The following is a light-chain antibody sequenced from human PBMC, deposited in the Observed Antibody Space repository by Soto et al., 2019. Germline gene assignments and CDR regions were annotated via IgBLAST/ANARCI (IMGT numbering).Light chain of an antibody. CDR1: STNIGNNA. Sequence: QSVLTQPPSASGTPGQRVTISCSGTSTNIGNNAVNWYQQLPGTAPKLLIYNNNQRPSGVPDRFSGSKSGTSASLAISGLXSGDEADYYCAAWDDSLNGYVFGTGTKVTVL. V-gene: IGLV1-44*01. CDR2: NNN. CDR3: AAWDDSLNGYV. J-gene: IGLJ1*01.